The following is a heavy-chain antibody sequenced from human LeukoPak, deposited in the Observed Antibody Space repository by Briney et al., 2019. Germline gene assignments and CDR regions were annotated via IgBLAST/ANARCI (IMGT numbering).Heavy chain of an antibody. CDR1: GGSFSDYY. D-gene: IGHD2-2*03. J-gene: IGHJ5*02. V-gene: IGHV4-34*01. CDR2: INHSGST. Sequence: PSETLSLTCAVYGGSFSDYYWSWIRQPPGKGLEWIGDINHSGSTNYYPSLKSRVTISVDTSKNQFSLKLSSVTAADTAVYYCARLDIVVVPAAILGWFDPWGQGTLVTVSS. CDR3: ARLDIVVVPAAILGWFDP.